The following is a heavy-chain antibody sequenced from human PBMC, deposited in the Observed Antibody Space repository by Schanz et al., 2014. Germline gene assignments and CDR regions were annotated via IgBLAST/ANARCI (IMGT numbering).Heavy chain of an antibody. J-gene: IGHJ4*02. CDR3: ARGYGDSPTDF. V-gene: IGHV3-30*16. D-gene: IGHD4-17*01. Sequence: QVQLVESGGGVVQPGRSLRLSCAASGFTFRSHAMHWVRQAPGKGLEWGAVISHDGSKKYYADSVKGRFTISRDNSRNTLYLQMNSLRAEDTAVYYCARGYGDSPTDFWGQGTLVTVSS. CDR2: ISHDGSKK. CDR1: GFTFRSHA.